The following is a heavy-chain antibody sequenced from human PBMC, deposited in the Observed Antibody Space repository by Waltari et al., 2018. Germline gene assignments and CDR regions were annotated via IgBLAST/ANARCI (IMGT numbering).Heavy chain of an antibody. CDR1: GGPISSSY. CDR2: IYYSGST. Sequence: QVQLQESGPGLVKPSETLSLTCPVSGGPISSSYWSWIRPPPGQGLEWIGYIYYSGSTNYNPSLKSRVTISVDTSKNQFSLKLSSVTAADTAVYYCARGGGSSSWTPPRYGMDVWGQGTTVTVSS. J-gene: IGHJ6*02. D-gene: IGHD6-13*01. CDR3: ARGGGSSSWTPPRYGMDV. V-gene: IGHV4-59*01.